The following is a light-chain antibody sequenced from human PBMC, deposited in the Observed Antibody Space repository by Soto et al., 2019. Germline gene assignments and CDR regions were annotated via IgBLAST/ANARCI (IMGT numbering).Light chain of an antibody. V-gene: IGKV2-28*01. CDR2: LGS. CDR1: QSLLHSNGYSY. CDR3: MQALQTPPT. J-gene: IGKJ2*01. Sequence: DLVMTQSPLSLPVTPGEAASISCRSSQSLLHSNGYSYLDWYLQKPGQSPQLLIYLGSNRASGVPDRFSGSGSGTDFTLKISRVEAEDVGVYYCMQALQTPPTFGQGTKLEIK.